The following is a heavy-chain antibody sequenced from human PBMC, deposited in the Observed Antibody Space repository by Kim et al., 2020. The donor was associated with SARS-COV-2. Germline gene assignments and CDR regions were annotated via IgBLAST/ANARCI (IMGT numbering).Heavy chain of an antibody. CDR1: GGSISSSSYY. D-gene: IGHD2-15*01. CDR3: ARSYCSGGSCYDLAVDV. V-gene: IGHV4-39*01. Sequence: SETLSLTCTVSGGSISSSSYYWGWIRQPPGKGLEWIGSIYYSGSTYYNPSLKSRVTISVDTSMNQFSLKLSSVTAADTAVYYCARSYCSGGSCYDLAVDVWGQGTTVTVSS. J-gene: IGHJ6*02. CDR2: IYYSGST.